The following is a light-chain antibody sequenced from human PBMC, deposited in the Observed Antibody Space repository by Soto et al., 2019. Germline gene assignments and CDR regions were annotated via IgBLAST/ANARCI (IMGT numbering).Light chain of an antibody. CDR3: QQRTRWPMT. CDR2: DGS. Sequence: EIVLTQSPATLSVSPGERVTLSCRASQNLHSFLNRYQQRPGQAPRPLIYDGSKRAAGVPDRISGDGSGTDYTLTISSLEPEDFAVYYCQQRTRWPMTFGQGTRLEI. V-gene: IGKV3-11*01. CDR1: QNLHSF. J-gene: IGKJ5*01.